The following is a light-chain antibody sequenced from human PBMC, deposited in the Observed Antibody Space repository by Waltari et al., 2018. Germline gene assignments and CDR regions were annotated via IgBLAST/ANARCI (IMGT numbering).Light chain of an antibody. CDR3: QQSYGLPLT. CDR1: QTISNY. J-gene: IGKJ4*01. V-gene: IGKV1-39*01. Sequence: DIQMTQSPSSLSASVGDRVTLTCRASQTISNYLNWYQQKPGKAPNLLIYATSSLQSGVPSRFSGGGSGTDFTLTNTSLQPEDFAAYYCQQSYGLPLTFGGGTKVEIK. CDR2: ATS.